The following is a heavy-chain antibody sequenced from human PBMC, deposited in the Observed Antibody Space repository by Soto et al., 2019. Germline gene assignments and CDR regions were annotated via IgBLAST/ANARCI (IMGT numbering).Heavy chain of an antibody. J-gene: IGHJ3*02. CDR1: GFTFSAYA. CDR3: ARGWGYYDSSGYPADAFDI. D-gene: IGHD3-22*01. V-gene: IGHV3-23*01. Sequence: PGGSLRLSCAASGFTFSAYAMSWVRQTPGKGLEWVSGISASRGRTYYADSVKGRFTISRDNSKNTLYLQMNSLRAEDTAVYYCARGWGYYDSSGYPADAFDIWGQGTMVTVSS. CDR2: ISASRGRT.